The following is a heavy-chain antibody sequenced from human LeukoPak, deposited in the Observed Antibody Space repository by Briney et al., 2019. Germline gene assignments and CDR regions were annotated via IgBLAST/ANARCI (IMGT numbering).Heavy chain of an antibody. J-gene: IGHJ4*02. CDR3: AKRGVVIRVILVGFHKEAYYFDS. CDR1: GFYVNTYE. D-gene: IGHD3-10*01. V-gene: IGHV3-48*03. Sequence: QSGGSLRLSCAASGFYVNTYEMHWVRQAPGKGLEWVSYINGGASTTNYADSVWGRFTISRDDAQNSVHLQMNSLRAEDTAVYFCAKRGVVIRVILVGFHKEAYYFDSWGQGALVTVSS. CDR2: INGGASTT.